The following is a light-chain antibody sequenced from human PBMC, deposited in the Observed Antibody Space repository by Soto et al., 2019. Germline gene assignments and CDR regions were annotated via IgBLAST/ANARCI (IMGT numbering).Light chain of an antibody. V-gene: IGLV2-14*01. Sequence: QSVLTQAASVSGSPGQSITISCTGTSSDVGGYNYVSWYQQHPGKAPKLMIYDVSNRPSGVSNRFSGSKSGNTASLTISGPQAEDEADYYCSSYTSSSTLYVFGTGTKVTVL. J-gene: IGLJ1*01. CDR2: DVS. CDR1: SSDVGGYNY. CDR3: SSYTSSSTLYV.